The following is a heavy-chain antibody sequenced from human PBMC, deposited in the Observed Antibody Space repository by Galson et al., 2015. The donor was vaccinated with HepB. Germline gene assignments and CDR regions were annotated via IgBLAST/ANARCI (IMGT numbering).Heavy chain of an antibody. D-gene: IGHD1-26*01. Sequence: SLRLSCAASGFTLDDYAMYWVRQAPGKGLEWVSGISWNSGTIGYADSVKGRFTISRDNAKKSLYLQMNSLRVEDTALYYCAKDRRGWGFSGSYLDLWGQGTPVTVSS. J-gene: IGHJ4*02. CDR3: AKDRRGWGFSGSYLDL. V-gene: IGHV3-9*01. CDR2: ISWNSGTI. CDR1: GFTLDDYA.